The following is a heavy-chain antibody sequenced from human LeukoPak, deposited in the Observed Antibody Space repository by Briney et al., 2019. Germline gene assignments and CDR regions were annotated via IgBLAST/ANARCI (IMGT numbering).Heavy chain of an antibody. Sequence: PAQTLSLTCTLSSLSISMVDYYWPWIRPPGWKGLEFIVYINEKDSTFYHPPLKSRVSISIGTSKNQSSLQQTSVTAADTAVYFCAREHKSYGDYPYYFDSWGQGTLVTVSS. J-gene: IGHJ4*02. CDR2: INEKDST. D-gene: IGHD4-17*01. CDR3: AREHKSYGDYPYYFDS. V-gene: IGHV4-30-4*01. CDR1: SLSISMVDYY.